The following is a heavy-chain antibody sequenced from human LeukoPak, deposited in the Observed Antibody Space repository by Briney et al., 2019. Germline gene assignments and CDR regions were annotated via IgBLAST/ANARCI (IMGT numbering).Heavy chain of an antibody. CDR2: ISAFNGNT. Sequence: ASVKVSCKTSGYIFNNFGITWVRQAPGQGLEWRGWISAFNGNTVFTQKVQGRLTLTTDTSTSTAFMELRNLKSDDTGIYYCTRDRVGGDLTGESLYWGQGTLVTVS. CDR1: GYIFNNFG. CDR3: TRDRVGGDLTGESLY. J-gene: IGHJ4*02. V-gene: IGHV1-18*01. D-gene: IGHD1-14*01.